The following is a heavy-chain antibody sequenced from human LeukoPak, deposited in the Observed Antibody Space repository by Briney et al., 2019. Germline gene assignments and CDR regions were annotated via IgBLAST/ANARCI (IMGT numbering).Heavy chain of an antibody. CDR2: IQYDGSNK. Sequence: PGGSLGLSCAASGFTFSSFGMHWVRQAPGKGLEWVAFIQYDGSNKYYADSMKGRFTISRDNPKNTLYLQMNSLRSEDTAVYYCAKDGEVPRFRDHWGQGILVTVSS. CDR3: AKDGEVPRFRDH. J-gene: IGHJ4*02. V-gene: IGHV3-30*02. D-gene: IGHD3-10*01. CDR1: GFTFSSFG.